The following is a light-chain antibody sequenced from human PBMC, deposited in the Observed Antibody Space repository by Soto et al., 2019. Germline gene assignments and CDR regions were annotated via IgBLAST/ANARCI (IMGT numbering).Light chain of an antibody. V-gene: IGLV2-14*01. Sequence: QSVLTQPASVSGSPGQSITISCTGTSSDVGGYNYVSWYQQHPDKAPKLMIYEVSNRPSGVSNRFSGSKSGNTASLTISGLQSEDEAIYFCSSSTNTNTLVIFGGGTKVTVL. J-gene: IGLJ2*01. CDR1: SSDVGGYNY. CDR2: EVS. CDR3: SSSTNTNTLVI.